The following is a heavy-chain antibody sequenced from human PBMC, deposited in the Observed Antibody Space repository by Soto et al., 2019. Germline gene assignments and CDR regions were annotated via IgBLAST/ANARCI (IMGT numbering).Heavy chain of an antibody. J-gene: IGHJ4*02. Sequence: PSETLSLTCTVSGGSISSSSYYWGWIRQPPGKGLEWIGSIYYSGSTYYNPSLKSRVTISVDTSKNQFSLRLSSVTAADTAVYYCARISWSSTLSDYWGQGTLVTVSS. D-gene: IGHD2-8*02. CDR3: ARISWSSTLSDY. V-gene: IGHV4-39*01. CDR2: IYYSGST. CDR1: GGSISSSSYY.